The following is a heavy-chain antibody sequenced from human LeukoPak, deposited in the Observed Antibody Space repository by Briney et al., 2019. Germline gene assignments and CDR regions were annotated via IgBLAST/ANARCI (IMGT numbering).Heavy chain of an antibody. CDR1: GYTLTELS. Sequence: ASVKVSCKVSGYTLTELSMHWVRQALGKGLEWMGGFDPEDGETIYAQKFHGRVTMTKDTSTDTAYMELSSLRSEDTAVYYCATAFGDGYNLDYWGQGTLVTVSS. V-gene: IGHV1-24*01. D-gene: IGHD5-24*01. CDR3: ATAFGDGYNLDY. CDR2: FDPEDGET. J-gene: IGHJ4*02.